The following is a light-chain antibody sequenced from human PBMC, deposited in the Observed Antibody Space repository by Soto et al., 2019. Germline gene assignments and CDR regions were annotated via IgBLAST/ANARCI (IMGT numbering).Light chain of an antibody. CDR2: GAS. CDR3: QQYDGWPLT. Sequence: EIVMTQSPATLSVSPGERATLSCRASQSVSSNLAWYQQRPGQPPRLLIYGASTRASGIPARFSGSGSGTEFTLTISSLRSEEFAVYYCQQYDGWPLTFGGGTKMEFK. CDR1: QSVSSN. V-gene: IGKV3-15*01. J-gene: IGKJ4*01.